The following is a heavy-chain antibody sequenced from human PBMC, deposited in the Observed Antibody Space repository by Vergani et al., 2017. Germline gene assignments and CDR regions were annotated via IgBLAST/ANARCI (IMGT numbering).Heavy chain of an antibody. CDR1: GYIFKNYY. CDR2: LNPTTGHT. Sequence: QVQLVQSGAEVKKLGASVKVSCTASGYIFKNYYIHWLRQAPGQAFEWMGILNPTTGHTTSAQKFMGRVDRTRDPSTDKSTRTVQMTLSSLRSKDTSVYYCARSRIYYGAGSPDYWGQGPLVTVSS. CDR3: ARSRIYYGAGSPDY. J-gene: IGHJ4*02. V-gene: IGHV1-46*02. D-gene: IGHD3-10*01.